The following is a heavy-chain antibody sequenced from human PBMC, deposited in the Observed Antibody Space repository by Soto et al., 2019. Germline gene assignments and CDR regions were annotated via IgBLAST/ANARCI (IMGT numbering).Heavy chain of an antibody. D-gene: IGHD3-22*01. CDR3: ARGLKYYYDSSGYYGMDV. Sequence: GGSLRLSCAASGFTFSSYAMHWVRQAPGKGLEWVAVISYDGSNKYYADSVKGRFTISRDNSKNTLCLQMNSLRAEDTAVYYCARGLKYYYDSSGYYGMDVWGQGTTVTVSS. J-gene: IGHJ6*02. V-gene: IGHV3-30-3*01. CDR1: GFTFSSYA. CDR2: ISYDGSNK.